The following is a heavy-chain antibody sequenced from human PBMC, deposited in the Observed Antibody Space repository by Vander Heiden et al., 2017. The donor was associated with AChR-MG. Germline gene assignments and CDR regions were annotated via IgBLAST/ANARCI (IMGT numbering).Heavy chain of an antibody. CDR2: IYYTGST. V-gene: IGHV4-59*08. D-gene: IGHD6-6*01. J-gene: IGHJ4*02. CDR3: ARGSSARAFFDY. Sequence: QVHLQESGPGLVKPSETLSLTCTVSGGSISSYYWTWIRQPPGKGLEWIGYIYYTGSTDHNPSLKSRVTISVDTSKNQFSLKLSAVTAADTAVYYCARGSSARAFFDYWGQGALVTVSS. CDR1: GGSISSYY.